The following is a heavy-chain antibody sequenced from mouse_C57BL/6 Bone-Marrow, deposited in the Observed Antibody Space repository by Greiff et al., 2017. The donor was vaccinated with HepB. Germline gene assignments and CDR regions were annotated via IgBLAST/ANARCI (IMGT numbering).Heavy chain of an antibody. CDR2: IYPRSGNT. J-gene: IGHJ2*01. D-gene: IGHD6-2*01. CDR1: GYTFTSYG. V-gene: IGHV1-81*01. Sequence: QVQLKESGAELARPGASVKLSCKASGYTFTSYGISWVKQRTGQGLEWIGEIYPRSGNTYYNEKFKGKATLTADKSSSTAYMELRSLTSEDSAVYFCAREQVYLYYFDYWGQGTTLTVSS. CDR3: AREQVYLYYFDY.